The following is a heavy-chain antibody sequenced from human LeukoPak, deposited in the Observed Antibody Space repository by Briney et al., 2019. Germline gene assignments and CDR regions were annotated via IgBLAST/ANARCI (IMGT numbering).Heavy chain of an antibody. Sequence: SGPTLVKPTQPLTLICTLSGLSLNTAGVGVGWIRQPPGKALEWLALIYWDDDKRYNPSLKTRLTITKDTSKNQVVLTVTNMDPVDTATYYCAKAGYGSGSYLRYYYYGMDVWGQGTTVTVSS. CDR1: GLSLNTAGVG. J-gene: IGHJ6*02. CDR2: IYWDDDK. CDR3: AKAGYGSGSYLRYYYYGMDV. D-gene: IGHD3-10*01. V-gene: IGHV2-5*02.